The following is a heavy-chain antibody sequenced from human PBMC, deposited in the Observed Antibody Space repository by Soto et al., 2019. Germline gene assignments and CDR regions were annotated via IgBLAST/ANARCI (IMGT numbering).Heavy chain of an antibody. J-gene: IGHJ4*02. V-gene: IGHV4-59*12. CDR3: ARDTYYDSSGYYRWYFDY. Sequence: SETLSLTCTVSGGSISSYYWSWIRQPPGKGLEWIGYIYYSGSTNYNPSLKSRVTISVDTSKNQFSLKLSSVTAADTAVYYCARDTYYDSSGYYRWYFDYWGQGTLVTVSS. CDR2: IYYSGST. D-gene: IGHD3-22*01. CDR1: GGSISSYY.